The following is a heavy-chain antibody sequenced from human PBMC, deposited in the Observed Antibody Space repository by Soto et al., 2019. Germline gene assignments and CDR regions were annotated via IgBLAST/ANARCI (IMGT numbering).Heavy chain of an antibody. D-gene: IGHD4-17*01. Sequence: QVQLVQSGAEVKKPGASVKVSCKVSGYTLTELSMHWVRQAPGKGLEWMGGFDPEDGETIYAQKFQGRVTMTEDTSTDTAYMELSSPRSEDTAVYYCATQGGDYGDYEGVNYFDYWGQGTLVTVSS. CDR2: FDPEDGET. V-gene: IGHV1-24*01. J-gene: IGHJ4*02. CDR1: GYTLTELS. CDR3: ATQGGDYGDYEGVNYFDY.